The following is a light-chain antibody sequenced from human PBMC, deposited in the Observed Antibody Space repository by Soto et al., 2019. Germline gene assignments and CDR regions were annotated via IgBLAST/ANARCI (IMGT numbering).Light chain of an antibody. CDR2: WAS. V-gene: IGKV4-1*01. J-gene: IGKJ4*01. CDR1: QSVLFRSNNKNY. Sequence: DIVMTQSPDSLAVSLGERATINCKSSQSVLFRSNNKNYLAWYQQKPGQPPKLLIYWASTREYGVPDRSSGSGSGADFTITISSLQAEDVALYYCQQYYSLPLIFGGGTKGEIK. CDR3: QQYYSLPLI.